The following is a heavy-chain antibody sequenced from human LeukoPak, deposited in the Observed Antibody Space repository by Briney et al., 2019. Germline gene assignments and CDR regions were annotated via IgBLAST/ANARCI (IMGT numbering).Heavy chain of an antibody. CDR2: IYYSGST. CDR1: GGSISSSSYY. D-gene: IGHD1-14*01. J-gene: IGHJ5*02. CDR3: GTHANAS. V-gene: IGHV4-39*01. Sequence: SETLSLTCTVSGGSISSSSYYWGWIRQPPGKGLEWIGSIYYSGSTYYNPSLKSRVTISVDTSKNQFSLKLISVTAADTAVYYCGTHANASWGQGTLVTVSS.